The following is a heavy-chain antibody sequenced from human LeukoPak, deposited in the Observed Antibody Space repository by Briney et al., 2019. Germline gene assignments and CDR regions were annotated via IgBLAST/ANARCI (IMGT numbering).Heavy chain of an antibody. J-gene: IGHJ2*01. CDR2: VSYSGRT. CDR3: ARPGRQDAYNGHYWYFDL. Sequence: SETLSLTCTVSGGSITNYYWNWIRQPPGKDLEWIGCVSYSGRTHYSSALKSRVTISVDTSKNQFSLNLRSVTAADTAVYYCARPGRQDAYNGHYWYFDLWGRGTLVTVSS. D-gene: IGHD5-24*01. V-gene: IGHV4-59*01. CDR1: GGSITNYY.